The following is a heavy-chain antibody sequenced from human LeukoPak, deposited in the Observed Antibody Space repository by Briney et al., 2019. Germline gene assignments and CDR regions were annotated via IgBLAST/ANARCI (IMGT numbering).Heavy chain of an antibody. Sequence: ASVKVSCKSSGYTFRDYFLHWVRQAPGQGLEWMGWINPNSGGTKYAQKFQGRVTMTRDTSISTAYMELSRLRSDDTAVYYCARSWGQWLASYYFDYWGQGTLVTVSS. CDR1: GYTFRDYF. J-gene: IGHJ4*02. CDR2: INPNSGGT. CDR3: ARSWGQWLASYYFDY. V-gene: IGHV1-2*02. D-gene: IGHD6-19*01.